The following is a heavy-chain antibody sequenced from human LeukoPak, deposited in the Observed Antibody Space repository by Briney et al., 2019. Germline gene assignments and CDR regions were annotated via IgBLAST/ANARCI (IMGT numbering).Heavy chain of an antibody. Sequence: PGGSLRLSCAASGFTFSNYAMSWVRQAPGKGLEWVSGITASGSNTYYADSVKGNFTISRDNSKNTLCLQTNSLRAEDTAVYYCAIAYYYDSATRAYYFDYWGQGTLVTVSS. J-gene: IGHJ4*02. V-gene: IGHV3-23*01. D-gene: IGHD3-22*01. CDR2: ITASGSNT. CDR1: GFTFSNYA. CDR3: AIAYYYDSATRAYYFDY.